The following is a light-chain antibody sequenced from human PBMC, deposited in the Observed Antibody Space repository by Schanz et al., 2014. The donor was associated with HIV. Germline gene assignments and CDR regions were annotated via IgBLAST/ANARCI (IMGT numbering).Light chain of an antibody. V-gene: IGKV3-20*01. CDR2: ATS. CDR1: QSLSSSY. J-gene: IGKJ2*01. CDR3: QQYNNWPLYT. Sequence: EIVLTQSPGSLSLSPGGRATLSCGASQSLSSSYLAWYQQKRDQPPRLVIYATSTRAAGIPDRFSGTGSGTDFTLTISSLQSEDFAVYYCQQYNNWPLYTFGQGTKLEIK.